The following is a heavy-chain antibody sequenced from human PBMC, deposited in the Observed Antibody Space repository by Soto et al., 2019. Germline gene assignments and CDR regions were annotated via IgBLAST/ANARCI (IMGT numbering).Heavy chain of an antibody. CDR2: IRSKANNYAT. J-gene: IGHJ4*02. Sequence: PGGSLRLSCAASGFTFSGSAMHWVRQAAGKGLEWVGRIRSKANNYATAYAASVKGRFTISRDESKSTAYLQMNSLKTEDTAVYYCSRDYYDSSGSHPVDSWGQGTLVTVSS. D-gene: IGHD3-22*01. CDR3: SRDYYDSSGSHPVDS. V-gene: IGHV3-73*01. CDR1: GFTFSGSA.